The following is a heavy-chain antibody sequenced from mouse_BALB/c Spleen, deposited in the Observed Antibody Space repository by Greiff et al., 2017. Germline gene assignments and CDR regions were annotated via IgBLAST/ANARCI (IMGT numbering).Heavy chain of an antibody. D-gene: IGHD2-1*01. J-gene: IGHJ3*01. V-gene: IGHV2-9*02. Sequence: VKLMESGPGLVAPSQSLSITCTVSGFSLTSYGVHWVRQPPGKGLEWLGVIWAGGSTNYNSALMSRLSISKDNSKSQVFLKMNSLQTDDTAMYYCAGNYDWFAYWGQGTLVTVSA. CDR3: AGNYDWFAY. CDR1: GFSLTSYG. CDR2: IWAGGST.